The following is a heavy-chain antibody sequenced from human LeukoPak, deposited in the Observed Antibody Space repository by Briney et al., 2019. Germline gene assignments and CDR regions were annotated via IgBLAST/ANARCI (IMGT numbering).Heavy chain of an antibody. V-gene: IGHV4-39*01. J-gene: IGHJ4*02. CDR3: ARLSMVRGATFFDY. Sequence: SETLSLTCTVSGGSISSSSYYWGWIHQPPGKGLEWIGSIYYSGSTYYNPSLKSRVTISVDTSKNQFSLKLSSVTAADTAVYYCARLSMVRGATFFDYWGQGTLVTVSS. CDR1: GGSISSSSYY. D-gene: IGHD3-10*01. CDR2: IYYSGST.